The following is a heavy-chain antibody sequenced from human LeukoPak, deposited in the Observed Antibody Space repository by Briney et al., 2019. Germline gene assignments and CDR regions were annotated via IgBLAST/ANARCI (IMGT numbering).Heavy chain of an antibody. V-gene: IGHV3-15*01. CDR3: TTLYGSGNYY. J-gene: IGHJ4*02. CDR1: GFTFSGYA. Sequence: PGGSLRLSCTASGFTFSGYAMTWVRQAPGKGLEWVGQIKTKTDGGTTDSAATAKGRFTISRDDSKNTLYLQMNSLKTEDTAMYYCTTLYGSGNYYWGQGTLVTVSS. D-gene: IGHD3-10*01. CDR2: IKTKTDGGTT.